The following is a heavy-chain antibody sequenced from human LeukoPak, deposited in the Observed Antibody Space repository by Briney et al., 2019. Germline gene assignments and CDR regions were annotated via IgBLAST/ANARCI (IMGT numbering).Heavy chain of an antibody. Sequence: GSLRLSCAASGFTFSSYWMSWVRQAPGKGLEWVAKINQDASETYYVDSVKGRFSISRDNAKNSLSLQMNSLRAEDTAVYYSARHRVTHFDYWGQGTLVTVSS. CDR3: ARHRVTHFDY. D-gene: IGHD2-21*02. CDR1: GFTFSSYW. J-gene: IGHJ4*02. CDR2: INQDASET. V-gene: IGHV3-7*01.